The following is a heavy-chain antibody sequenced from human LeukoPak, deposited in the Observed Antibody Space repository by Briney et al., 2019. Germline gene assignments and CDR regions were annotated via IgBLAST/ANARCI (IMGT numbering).Heavy chain of an antibody. J-gene: IGHJ3*02. CDR2: MNPNSGNT. V-gene: IGHV1-8*01. D-gene: IGHD6-19*01. CDR1: GGTFTSYD. CDR3: ARGPYSSHAFDI. Sequence: ASVKVSCKASGGTFTSYDINWVRQATGQGLEWMGWMNPNSGNTGYAQKFQGRVTMTRNTSISTAYMELSSLRSEDTAVYYCARGPYSSHAFDIWGQGTMVTVSS.